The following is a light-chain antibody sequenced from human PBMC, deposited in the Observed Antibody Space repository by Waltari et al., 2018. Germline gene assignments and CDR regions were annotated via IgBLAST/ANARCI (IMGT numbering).Light chain of an antibody. CDR1: QSISSW. CDR2: MAS. J-gene: IGKJ1*01. Sequence: DIQMTQSPSTRPASVGDRVTITCRASQSISSWLAWYQQKPGKAPKLLIYMASSLESGVPSRFSGSGSGTEFTLTISSLQPDDFATYYCQQYNSYSWTFGQGTKVEIK. V-gene: IGKV1-5*03. CDR3: QQYNSYSWT.